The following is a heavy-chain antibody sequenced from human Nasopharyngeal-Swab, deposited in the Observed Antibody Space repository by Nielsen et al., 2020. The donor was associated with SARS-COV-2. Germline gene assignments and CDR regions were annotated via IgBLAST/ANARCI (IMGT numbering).Heavy chain of an antibody. D-gene: IGHD5/OR15-5a*01. V-gene: IGHV3-7*01. Sequence: GGSLRLSCAASGFPFRRYWMSWVRQAAGKGLEWVAHIKEDGSKKYYVDSVNGRFTISRDNTKNAVYLQMNSLRADDTALYYCVIASSVAFDFWGQGTMVTVTS. J-gene: IGHJ3*01. CDR1: GFPFRRYW. CDR3: VIASSVAFDF. CDR2: IKEDGSKK.